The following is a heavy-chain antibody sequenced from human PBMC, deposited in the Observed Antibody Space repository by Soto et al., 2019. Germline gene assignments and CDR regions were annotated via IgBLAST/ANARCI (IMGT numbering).Heavy chain of an antibody. J-gene: IGHJ4*02. D-gene: IGHD3-22*01. Sequence: VQLVESGGIEVQTGGALRLSCAAAGFDFEDYAMHWVSQVPGKGLESVSLTNSDETKSYYMHSEKGRFTISRDNVKSSLYLPMDRLRREDTGLYFCAKALYFYYSSPLDHWGQGTLVTVSS. CDR3: AKALYFYYSSPLDH. CDR1: GFDFEDYA. CDR2: TNSDETKS. V-gene: IGHV3-43D*04.